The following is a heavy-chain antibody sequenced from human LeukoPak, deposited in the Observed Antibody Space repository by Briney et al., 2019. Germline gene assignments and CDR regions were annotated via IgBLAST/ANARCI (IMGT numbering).Heavy chain of an antibody. Sequence: SETLSLTCAVYGGSFSGYYWSWIRQPPGKGLEWIGEINHSGSTNYNPSLKSRVTIPVDTSKNQFSLKLSSVTAADTAVYYCARVQIVVVPAAKGRYYMDVWGKGTTVTVSS. J-gene: IGHJ6*03. D-gene: IGHD2-2*01. CDR1: GGSFSGYY. CDR3: ARVQIVVVPAAKGRYYMDV. CDR2: INHSGST. V-gene: IGHV4-34*01.